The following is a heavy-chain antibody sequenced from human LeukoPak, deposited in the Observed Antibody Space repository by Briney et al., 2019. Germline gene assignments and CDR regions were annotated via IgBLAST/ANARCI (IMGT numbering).Heavy chain of an antibody. V-gene: IGHV4-59*01. CDR1: GGSINDAS. Sequence: SETLSLTCTVSGGSINDASWNWIRKPPGQGLEWIGYIYHSGGSNYNPSLKSRVTISLDTSKNQFSLKLSSVTAADTAVYYCARVGTYYRSLDSWGQGTLVTVSS. J-gene: IGHJ4*02. CDR2: IYHSGGS. CDR3: ARVGTYYRSLDS. D-gene: IGHD3-10*01.